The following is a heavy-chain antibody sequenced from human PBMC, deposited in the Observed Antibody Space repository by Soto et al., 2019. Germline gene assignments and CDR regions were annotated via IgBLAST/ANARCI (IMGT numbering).Heavy chain of an antibody. CDR3: ARGAALAGKLDL. J-gene: IGHJ4*02. D-gene: IGHD6-19*01. CDR2: ISSHGRDI. CDR1: GFTFTSDS. V-gene: IGHV3-21*06. Sequence: GSLLLSCEASGFTFTSDSMTWVRQAPGKGLEWVSSISSHGRDIFYADSVKGRFTISRDNAKDSLHLQMNSLTGEDSAVYYCARGAALAGKLDLWGQGTLVTVYS.